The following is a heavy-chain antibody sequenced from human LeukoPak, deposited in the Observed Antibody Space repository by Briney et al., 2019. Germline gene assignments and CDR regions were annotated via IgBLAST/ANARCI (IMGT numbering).Heavy chain of an antibody. CDR1: GYTFTGYY. V-gene: IGHV1-2*02. Sequence: ASVKVSCKASGYTFTGYYVHWVRQAPGQGLEWMGWINPNSGDTNFAQKFQGRVTMTRDTSISTAYMELSRLRSDDTAVYYCARVFERTDYSGLDYWGQGTLVTVSS. CDR3: ARVFERTDYSGLDY. CDR2: INPNSGDT. J-gene: IGHJ4*02. D-gene: IGHD4/OR15-4a*01.